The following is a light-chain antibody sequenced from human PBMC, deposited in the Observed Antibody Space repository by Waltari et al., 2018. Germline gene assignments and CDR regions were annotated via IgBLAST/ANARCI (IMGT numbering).Light chain of an antibody. CDR2: GNS. Sequence: SYVLTQPPSVSVAPGQTARITCGGNNIGSKSVHWYQQKPGQAPVLVAYGNSDRPSGMHERFSGSNSGNTATLTISRVEAGDEADYYCQVWDITSDHFVFGTGTKVTVL. J-gene: IGLJ1*01. V-gene: IGLV3-21*02. CDR3: QVWDITSDHFV. CDR1: NIGSKS.